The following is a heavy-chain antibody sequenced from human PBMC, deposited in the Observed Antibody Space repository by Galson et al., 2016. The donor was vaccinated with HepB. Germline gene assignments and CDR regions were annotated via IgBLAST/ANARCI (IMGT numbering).Heavy chain of an antibody. CDR3: ARERTGTAYCSSISCPKYFDS. CDR1: GFTFSSFP. V-gene: IGHV3-30-3*01. CDR2: ISSDGTTK. Sequence: LRLSCAASGFTFSSFPMHWVRQAPGKGLEWVSVISSDGTTKYCADSVKGRFTVSRGNSKNTLFLQMNSLRPEDTTVYYCARERTGTAYCSSISCPKYFDSWGQGTLVTVSS. D-gene: IGHD2-2*01. J-gene: IGHJ4*02.